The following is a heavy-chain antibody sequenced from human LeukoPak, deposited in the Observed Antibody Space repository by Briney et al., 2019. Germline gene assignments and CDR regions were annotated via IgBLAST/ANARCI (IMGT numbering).Heavy chain of an antibody. V-gene: IGHV4-34*01. J-gene: IGHJ4*02. CDR1: GGSFSGYY. CDR3: ARGYSSSSFLDY. CDR2: INHSGST. D-gene: IGHD6-6*01. Sequence: SETLSLTCAVYGGSFSGYYWSWIRQPPGKGLEWIGEINHSGSTNYNPSLKSRVTISVDTSKNQFSLKLSSVTAADTAVYYCARGYSSSSFLDYWGQGTLDTVSS.